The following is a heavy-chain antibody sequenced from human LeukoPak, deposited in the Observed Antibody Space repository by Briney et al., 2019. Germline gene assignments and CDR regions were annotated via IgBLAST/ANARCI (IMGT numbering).Heavy chain of an antibody. D-gene: IGHD4-23*01. J-gene: IGHJ4*02. Sequence: SETLSLTCAVYCGSFSGYYRSWIRQPPGKGLEWIGEINHSGSTNYNPSLKSRVTISVDTSKNQFSLKLSSVTAADTAVYYCARSFYGGNSDYWGQGTLVIVSS. CDR3: ARSFYGGNSDY. V-gene: IGHV4-34*01. CDR2: INHSGST. CDR1: CGSFSGYY.